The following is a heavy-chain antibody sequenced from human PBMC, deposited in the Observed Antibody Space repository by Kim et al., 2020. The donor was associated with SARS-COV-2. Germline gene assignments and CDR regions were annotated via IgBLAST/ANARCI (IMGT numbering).Heavy chain of an antibody. CDR3: AKEVGGSYSPFRYFDY. V-gene: IGHV3-23*01. J-gene: IGHJ4*02. CDR2: ISGSGGST. D-gene: IGHD1-26*01. CDR1: GFTFSSYA. Sequence: GGSLRLSCAASGFTFSSYAMSWVRQAPGKGLEWVSAISGSGGSTYYADSVKGRFTISRDNSKNTLYLQMNSLRAEDTAVYYCAKEVGGSYSPFRYFDYWGQGTLVTVSS.